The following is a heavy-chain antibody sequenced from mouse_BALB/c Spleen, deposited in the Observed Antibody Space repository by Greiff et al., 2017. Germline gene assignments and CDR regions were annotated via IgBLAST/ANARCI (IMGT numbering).Heavy chain of an antibody. D-gene: IGHD2-3*01. CDR3: AVAYDGYYAYFDV. CDR1: GYTFTSYV. J-gene: IGHJ1*01. V-gene: IGHV1-14*01. CDR2: INPYNDGT. Sequence: EVQLQQSGPELVKPGASVKMSCKASGYTFTSYVMHWVKQKPGQGLEWIGYINPYNDGTKYNEKFKGKATLTSDKSSSTAYMELSSLTSEDSAVYYCAVAYDGYYAYFDVWGAGTTVTVSS.